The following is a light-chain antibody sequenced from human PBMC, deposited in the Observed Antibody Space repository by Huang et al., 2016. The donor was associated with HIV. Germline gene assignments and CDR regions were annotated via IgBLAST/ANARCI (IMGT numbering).Light chain of an antibody. CDR2: TAS. V-gene: IGKV1-8*01. CDR1: QVISTF. J-gene: IGKJ3*01. CDR3: QQYYSHST. Sequence: AIQMTQSPSSLSASPGDRITIACRASQVISTFLAWYQHKPGRPPTLLIHTASLLQSGVPSRFNATGSGTDFTLTVTCLQSEDFASYYCQQYYSHSTFGPGTKV.